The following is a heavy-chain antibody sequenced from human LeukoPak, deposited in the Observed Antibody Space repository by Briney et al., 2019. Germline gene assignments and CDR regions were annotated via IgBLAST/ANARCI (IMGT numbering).Heavy chain of an antibody. CDR2: IRSKANSYAT. CDR1: GFTFSGSA. Sequence: GRSLRLSCAASGFTFSGSAMHWVRQASGKGLEWVGRIRSKANSYATAYAASVKGRFTISRDDSKNTTYLQMNSLKTEDTAVYYCSRPYGGYGMDGLDVWGQGTTVIVSS. D-gene: IGHD4-17*01. J-gene: IGHJ6*02. V-gene: IGHV3-73*01. CDR3: SRPYGGYGMDGLDV.